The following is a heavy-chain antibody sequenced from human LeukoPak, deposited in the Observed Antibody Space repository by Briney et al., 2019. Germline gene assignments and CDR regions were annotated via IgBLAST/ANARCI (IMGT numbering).Heavy chain of an antibody. J-gene: IGHJ3*02. D-gene: IGHD2-2*01. V-gene: IGHV1-8*02. CDR2: MNPNSGNT. CDR3: ATDGGIVVVPAAKGDAFDI. Sequence: GASVKVSCKASGYTFTSYDINWVRQATGQGLEWMGWMNPNSGNTGYAQKFQGRVTMTEDTSTDTAYMELSSLRSEDTAVYYCATDGGIVVVPAAKGDAFDIWGQGTMVTVSS. CDR1: GYTFTSYD.